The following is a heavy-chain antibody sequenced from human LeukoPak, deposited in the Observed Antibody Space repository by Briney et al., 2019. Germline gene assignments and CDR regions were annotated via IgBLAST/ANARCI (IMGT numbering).Heavy chain of an antibody. J-gene: IGHJ1*01. V-gene: IGHV3-7*01. Sequence: GGSLRLSCAASGFTFSSYWMSWVRQAPGKGLEWVANIKQDGSEKYYVDSVKGRFTISRDNAKNSLYLQMSSLRADDTTVYYCARDRLLYYYDSGPTGHFQHWGQGTLVTV. CDR1: GFTFSSYW. D-gene: IGHD3-22*01. CDR2: IKQDGSEK. CDR3: ARDRLLYYYDSGPTGHFQH.